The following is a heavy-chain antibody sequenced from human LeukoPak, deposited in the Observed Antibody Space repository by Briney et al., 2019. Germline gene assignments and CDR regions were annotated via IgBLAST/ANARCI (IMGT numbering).Heavy chain of an antibody. CDR1: GDSITTYY. V-gene: IGHV4-59*01. CDR2: IHYSGST. CDR3: VREEVTPEYNWLDP. Sequence: SETLSLTCIVSGDSITTYYWTWIRQPPGKGLEWIGYIHYSGSTNYNPSLRSRVTMSLDTSRNQFSLKLRSVTAADTAVYYCVREEVTPEYNWLDPWGQGTLVTVSS. J-gene: IGHJ5*02. D-gene: IGHD4-23*01.